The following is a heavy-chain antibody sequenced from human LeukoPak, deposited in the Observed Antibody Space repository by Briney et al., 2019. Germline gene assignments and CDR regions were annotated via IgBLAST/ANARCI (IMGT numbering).Heavy chain of an antibody. J-gene: IGHJ6*04. CDR3: ARDGERDIVVVPAAMGRGYYYGMDV. D-gene: IGHD2-2*01. V-gene: IGHV3-53*01. Sequence: GGSLRLSCAASGFTVSSNYMSWVRQAPGKGLEWVSVIYSGGSTYYADSVKGRFTISRDNAKNSLYLQMNGLRAEDTAVYYCARDGERDIVVVPAAMGRGYYYGMDVWGKGTTVTVSS. CDR2: IYSGGST. CDR1: GFTVSSNY.